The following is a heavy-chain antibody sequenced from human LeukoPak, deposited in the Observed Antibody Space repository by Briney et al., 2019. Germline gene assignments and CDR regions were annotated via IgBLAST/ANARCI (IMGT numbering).Heavy chain of an antibody. V-gene: IGHV1-69*05. CDR3: ARERGTTMIVPTDAFDI. CDR1: GGTFSSYA. D-gene: IGHD3-22*01. Sequence: ASVKVSCKASGGTFSSYAISWVRQAPGQGLEWMGRIIPIFGTANYAQKFQGRVTITTDESTSTAYMELSSLRSEDTPVYYCARERGTTMIVPTDAFDIWGQGTMVTVSS. J-gene: IGHJ3*02. CDR2: IIPIFGTA.